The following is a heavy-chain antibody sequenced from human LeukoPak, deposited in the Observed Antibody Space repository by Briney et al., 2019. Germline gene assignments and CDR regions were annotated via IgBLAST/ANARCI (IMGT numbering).Heavy chain of an antibody. D-gene: IGHD3-9*01. CDR2: INAGNGNT. V-gene: IGHV1-3*01. CDR3: AREHDTWAGFGFDY. CDR1: GYTFTSYA. Sequence: GASVKVSCKASGYTFTSYAIQWVRQAHGQKLEWMGWINAGNGNTKYSQKFQGRVTITGDTSASTAYMELSSLRSEDTAVYYCAREHDTWAGFGFDYWGQGTLVTVSS. J-gene: IGHJ4*02.